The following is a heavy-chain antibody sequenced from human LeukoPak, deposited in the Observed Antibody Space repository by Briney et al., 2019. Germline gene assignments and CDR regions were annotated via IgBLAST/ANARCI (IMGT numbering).Heavy chain of an antibody. V-gene: IGHV4-59*01. Sequence: SETLSLTCTVSGGSISSYYWSWIRQPPGNGLEWIGYIYYSGSTNYNPSLKSRVTISVDTSKNQFSLKLSSVTAADTAVYYCARDRPSGSYYSDAFDIWGQGTMVTVSS. CDR3: ARDRPSGSYYSDAFDI. D-gene: IGHD1-26*01. CDR1: GGSISSYY. J-gene: IGHJ3*02. CDR2: IYYSGST.